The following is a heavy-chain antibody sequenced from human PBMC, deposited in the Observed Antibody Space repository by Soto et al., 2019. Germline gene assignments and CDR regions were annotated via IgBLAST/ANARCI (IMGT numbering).Heavy chain of an antibody. V-gene: IGHV3-33*01. D-gene: IGHD6-19*01. Sequence: GGSLRLSCAASGFTFSSYGMHWVRQAPGKGLEWVALIWYDGGNKYYGDSVKGRFTISRDNSKNTLYLQMNSLRAEDTAVYYCARDPSSGWYGEFDYWGQGTLVTVSS. J-gene: IGHJ4*02. CDR1: GFTFSSYG. CDR2: IWYDGGNK. CDR3: ARDPSSGWYGEFDY.